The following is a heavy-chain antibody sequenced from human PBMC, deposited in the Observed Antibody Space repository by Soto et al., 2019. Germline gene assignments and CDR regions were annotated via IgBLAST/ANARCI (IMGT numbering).Heavy chain of an antibody. Sequence: LRLSCAASGFTFSSYGMHWVRQAPGKGLEWVAVISYDGSNKYYADSVKGRFTISRDNSKNTLYLQMNSLRAEDTAVYYCAKDFGYYGSGSYNDYWGQGTLVTVSS. CDR2: ISYDGSNK. CDR3: AKDFGYYGSGSYNDY. J-gene: IGHJ4*02. V-gene: IGHV3-30*18. D-gene: IGHD3-10*01. CDR1: GFTFSSYG.